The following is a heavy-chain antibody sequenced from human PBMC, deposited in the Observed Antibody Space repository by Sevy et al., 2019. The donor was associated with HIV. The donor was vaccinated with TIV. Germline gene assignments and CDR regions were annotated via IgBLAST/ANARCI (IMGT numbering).Heavy chain of an antibody. CDR2: ISFSGNYI. D-gene: IGHD6-19*01. CDR3: ATSSGWALDY. CDR1: GINFKTYK. V-gene: IGHV3-21*01. Sequence: GGSLRLSCVASGINFKTYKINWVRQTPGKGLEWVSYISFSGNYIYYADFAKGRFTISRDNARNSLYLQMISLTAEDTAVYYCATSSGWALDYWGQGTLVTVSS. J-gene: IGHJ4*02.